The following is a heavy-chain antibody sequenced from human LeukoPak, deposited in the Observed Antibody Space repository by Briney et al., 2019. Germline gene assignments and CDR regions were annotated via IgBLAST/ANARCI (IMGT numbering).Heavy chain of an antibody. CDR1: GFTFSSYS. D-gene: IGHD4-23*01. CDR3: ASFDYGGHPDAFDI. Sequence: GGSLRLSCAGSGFTFSSYSMIWVRQAPGKGLEWVSYISGSSSYIYYADSVKGRFTISRDNAKKSVYLQMNSLRGEDTAVYYCASFDYGGHPDAFDIWGQGTMVTVSS. V-gene: IGHV3-21*01. J-gene: IGHJ3*02. CDR2: ISGSSSYI.